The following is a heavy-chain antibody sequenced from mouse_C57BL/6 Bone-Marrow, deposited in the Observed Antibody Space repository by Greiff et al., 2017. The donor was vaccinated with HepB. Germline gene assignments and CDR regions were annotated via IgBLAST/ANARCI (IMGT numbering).Heavy chain of an antibody. V-gene: IGHV3-6*01. CDR1: GYSITSGYY. CDR2: ISYDGSN. Sequence: DVQLQESGPGLVKPSQSLSLTCSVTGYSITSGYYWNWIRQFPGNKLEWMGYISYDGSNNYNPSLKNRISITRDTSKNQFFLKLNSVTTEDTATYYCAHYYYGSSSYDYWGQGTTLTVSS. CDR3: AHYYYGSSSYDY. D-gene: IGHD1-1*01. J-gene: IGHJ2*01.